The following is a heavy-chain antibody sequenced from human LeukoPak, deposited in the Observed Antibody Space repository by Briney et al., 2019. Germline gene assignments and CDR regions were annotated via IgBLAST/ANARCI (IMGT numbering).Heavy chain of an antibody. J-gene: IGHJ4*02. CDR3: ARGLGIAAAGTFDY. CDR2: IYHSGST. Sequence: SETLSLTCAVYGGSFSGYYWSWIRQPPGKGLEWIGEIYHSGSTNYNPSLKSRVTISVDTSKNQFSLKLSSVTAADTAVYYCARGLGIAAAGTFDYWGQGTLVTVSS. V-gene: IGHV4-34*01. D-gene: IGHD6-13*01. CDR1: GGSFSGYY.